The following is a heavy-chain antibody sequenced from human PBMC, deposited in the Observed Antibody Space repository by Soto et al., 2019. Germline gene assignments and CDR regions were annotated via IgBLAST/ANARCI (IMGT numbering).Heavy chain of an antibody. CDR3: AREGGHDYSSYYGMDV. D-gene: IGHD4-4*01. CDR1: GFTFSSYG. V-gene: IGHV3-33*01. CDR2: IWYDGSNK. Sequence: QVQLVESGGGVVKPGRSLRLSCAASGFTFSSYGMHWVRQAPGKGLEWVAVIWYDGSNKYYADSLKGRFTISRDNSNNTLYLQMNSLRAEDTAVYYCAREGGHDYSSYYGMDVWGQGTTVTVS. J-gene: IGHJ6*02.